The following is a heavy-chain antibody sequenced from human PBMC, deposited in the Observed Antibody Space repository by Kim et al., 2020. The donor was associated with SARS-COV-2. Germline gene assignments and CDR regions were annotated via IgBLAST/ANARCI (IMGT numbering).Heavy chain of an antibody. CDR3: AKDLGAYSSGWEDFDY. V-gene: IGHV3-23*01. J-gene: IGHJ4*02. CDR1: GFTFSSYA. D-gene: IGHD6-19*01. CDR2: ISGSGGST. Sequence: GGSLRLSCAASGFTFSSYAMSWVRQAPGKGLEWVSAISGSGGSTYYADSVKGRFTISRDNSKNTLYLQMNSLRAEDTAVYYCAKDLGAYSSGWEDFDYWGQGTLVTVSS.